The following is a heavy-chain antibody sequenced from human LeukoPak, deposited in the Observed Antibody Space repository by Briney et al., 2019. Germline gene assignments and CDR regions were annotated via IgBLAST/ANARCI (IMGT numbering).Heavy chain of an antibody. Sequence: PSQTLSLTCTVSGDSINSGENYWSWIRQPPGKGLEWIGNIYYSGNTYYNPSLESRVTISINTSKNQFSLNLSPVTAADTAVYYCAIIVGATVDYWGQGTLVTVSS. CDR2: IYYSGNT. CDR1: GDSINSGENY. J-gene: IGHJ4*02. V-gene: IGHV4-30-2*03. CDR3: AIIVGATVDY. D-gene: IGHD1-26*01.